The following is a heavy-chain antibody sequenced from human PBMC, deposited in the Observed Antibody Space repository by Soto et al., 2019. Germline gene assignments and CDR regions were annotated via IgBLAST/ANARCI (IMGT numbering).Heavy chain of an antibody. CDR3: ASGDLSSSGMDV. V-gene: IGHV5-10-1*01. D-gene: IGHD6-6*01. J-gene: IGHJ6*02. CDR1: GYSFTSYW. Sequence: PGESLKISCKGPGYSFTSYWISWVRQMPGKGLEWMGRIDPSDSYTNYSPSFQGHVTISADKSISTAYLQWSSLKASDTAMYYCASGDLSSSGMDVWGQGTTVTVSS. CDR2: IDPSDSYT.